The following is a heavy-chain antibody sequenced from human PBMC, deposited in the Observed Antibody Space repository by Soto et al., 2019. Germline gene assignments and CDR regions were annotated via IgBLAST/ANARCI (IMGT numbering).Heavy chain of an antibody. J-gene: IGHJ4*02. D-gene: IGHD3-22*01. CDR1: GGTFSSYA. CDR2: ITPIFGTA. Sequence: ASVKVSCKASGGTFSSYAIDWVRQAPGQGLEWMGGITPIFGTANYAQKFRGRITITADESTSTAYMELRSLRSEDTAVYYCARGVHYDSSGYYYFYWGQGTLVTVSS. CDR3: ARGVHYDSSGYYYFY. V-gene: IGHV1-69*13.